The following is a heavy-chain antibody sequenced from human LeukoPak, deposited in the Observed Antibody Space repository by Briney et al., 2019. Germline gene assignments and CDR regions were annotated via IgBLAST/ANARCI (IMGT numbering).Heavy chain of an antibody. CDR1: GYTFISYD. Sequence: ASVNVSCKASGYTFISYDINWVRQAPGQGLEWMGWMYPNSGNTGYAQKFQGRVTMTRNTSISTAYMELSSLRSEDTAVYYCARALDYGDYEVRDWFDPWGQGTLVTVSS. J-gene: IGHJ5*02. CDR3: ARALDYGDYEVRDWFDP. V-gene: IGHV1-8*01. D-gene: IGHD4-17*01. CDR2: MYPNSGNT.